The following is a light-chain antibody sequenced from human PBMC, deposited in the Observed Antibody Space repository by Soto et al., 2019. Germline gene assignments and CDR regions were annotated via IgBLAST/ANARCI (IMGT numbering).Light chain of an antibody. J-gene: IGKJ1*01. Sequence: DSLLTNSGGTLSWSTGERTTLACRASQSVSSSYVAWYQQKVGQAPRLLIYGASSRATGIPDRFSGSGSGTDFTLTISRLETEDFAVYYCQQYGSSRTFGQGSKVDI. V-gene: IGKV3-20*01. CDR3: QQYGSSRT. CDR1: QSVSSSY. CDR2: GAS.